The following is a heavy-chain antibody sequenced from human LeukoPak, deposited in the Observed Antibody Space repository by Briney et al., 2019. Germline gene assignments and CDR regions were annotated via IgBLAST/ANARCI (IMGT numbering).Heavy chain of an antibody. Sequence: GTSLRLSCVASGITMGSYAMAWVRQAPGKGLEWVSSLSGSGATFHYADSVRGRFTISRDNSKNTLYLQMNSLRAEDTAVYYCAKDYLGYGGKQDFDYWGQGTLVTVSS. CDR3: AKDYLGYGGKQDFDY. CDR2: LSGSGATF. CDR1: GITMGSYA. D-gene: IGHD4-23*01. V-gene: IGHV3-23*01. J-gene: IGHJ4*02.